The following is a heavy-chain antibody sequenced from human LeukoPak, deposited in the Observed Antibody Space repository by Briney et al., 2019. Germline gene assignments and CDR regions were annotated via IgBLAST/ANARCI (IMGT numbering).Heavy chain of an antibody. CDR1: GDSVSSNSAA. CDR2: TYYRSKWYN. J-gene: IGHJ6*02. Sequence: SQTLSLTCAISGDSVSSNSAAWNWIRQYPSRGLEWLGRTYYRSKWYNDYAVSVKSRITINPDTSKNQFSLQLNSVTPEDTAVYYCARDRAAAGTWIYYGMDVWGQGTTVTVSS. D-gene: IGHD6-13*01. CDR3: ARDRAAAGTWIYYGMDV. V-gene: IGHV6-1*01.